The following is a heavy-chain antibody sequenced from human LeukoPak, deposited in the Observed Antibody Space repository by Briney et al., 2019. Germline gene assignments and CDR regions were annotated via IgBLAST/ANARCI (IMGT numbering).Heavy chain of an antibody. CDR2: IKSKTDGGTT. Sequence: PGGSLRLSCAASGFTFSNAWMSWVRQAPGKGLEWVGRIKSKTDGGTTDYAALVKGRFTISRDDSKNTLYLQMNSLKTEDTAVYYCTTILTLGAFDIWGQGTMVIVSS. J-gene: IGHJ3*02. V-gene: IGHV3-15*01. CDR1: GFTFSNAW. D-gene: IGHD1-14*01. CDR3: TTILTLGAFDI.